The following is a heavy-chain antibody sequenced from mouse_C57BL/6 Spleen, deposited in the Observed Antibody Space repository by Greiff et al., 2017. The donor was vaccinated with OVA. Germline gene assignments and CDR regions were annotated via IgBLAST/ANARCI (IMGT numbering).Heavy chain of an antibody. CDR2: INPNNGGT. J-gene: IGHJ2*01. CDR3: ARSGLGRFDY. V-gene: IGHV1-22*01. Sequence: EVQLQQSGPELVKPGASVKMSCKASGYTFTDYNMHWVKQSHGKSLEWIGYINPNNGGTSYNQKFKGKATLTVNKSSSTAYMELRSLTSGDSAVYYCARSGLGRFDYWGQGTTLTVSS. CDR1: GYTFTDYN. D-gene: IGHD3-1*01.